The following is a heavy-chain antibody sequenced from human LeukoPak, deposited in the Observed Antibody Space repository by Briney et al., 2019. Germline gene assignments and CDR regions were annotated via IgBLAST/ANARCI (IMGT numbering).Heavy chain of an antibody. D-gene: IGHD5-18*01. Sequence: GGSLRLSCAASGFSVSSDYMTWVRQAPGKGLEWVSVIYSGGSTYYADSVKGRFTISRDNSKNTLYLQMNNVRVEDTAVYFCARYHTALNYWGQRTLRTASS. CDR3: ARYHTALNY. CDR2: IYSGGST. CDR1: GFSVSSDY. V-gene: IGHV3-53*01. J-gene: IGHJ4*02.